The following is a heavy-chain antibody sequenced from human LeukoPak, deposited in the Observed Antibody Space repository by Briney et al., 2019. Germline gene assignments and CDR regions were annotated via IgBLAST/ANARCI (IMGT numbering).Heavy chain of an antibody. J-gene: IGHJ4*02. CDR3: ARAGPKTGTYDY. D-gene: IGHD1/OR15-1a*01. CDR2: IGTAGDT. V-gene: IGHV3-13*01. Sequence: PGGSLRLSCAAPGFTFSSYDMHWVRQATGKGLEWVSAIGTAGDTYYPGSVKGRFTISRENAKNSLYLQMNSLRAGDTAVYYCARAGPKTGTYDYWGQGTLVTVSS. CDR1: GFTFSSYD.